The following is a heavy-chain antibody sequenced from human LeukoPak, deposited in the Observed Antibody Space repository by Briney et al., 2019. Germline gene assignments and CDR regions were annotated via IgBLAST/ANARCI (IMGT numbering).Heavy chain of an antibody. CDR2: ISGSGGST. CDR1: GFTFGSYA. Sequence: GGSLRLSCAASGFTFGSYAMSWVRQAPGKGLEWVSAISGSGGSTYYADSVKGRFTISRDNSKNTLYLQMNSLRAEDTAVYYCAKDHSGYSSGYLDYWGQGTLVTVSS. CDR3: AKDHSGYSSGYLDY. J-gene: IGHJ4*02. V-gene: IGHV3-23*01. D-gene: IGHD6-19*01.